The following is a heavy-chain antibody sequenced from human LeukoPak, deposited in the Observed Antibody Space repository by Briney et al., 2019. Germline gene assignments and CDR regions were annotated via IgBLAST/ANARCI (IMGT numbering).Heavy chain of an antibody. J-gene: IGHJ4*02. Sequence: SGGSLRLSCAASGFTFSSYWMHWVRQAPGKGLVWVSRISSDGSSTSYADSVKGRFTISRDNAKNTLYLQMNSLRAEDTAVYYCARDPRNYGIDYWGQGTLVTVSS. CDR2: ISSDGSST. D-gene: IGHD1-7*01. CDR3: ARDPRNYGIDY. CDR1: GFTFSSYW. V-gene: IGHV3-74*01.